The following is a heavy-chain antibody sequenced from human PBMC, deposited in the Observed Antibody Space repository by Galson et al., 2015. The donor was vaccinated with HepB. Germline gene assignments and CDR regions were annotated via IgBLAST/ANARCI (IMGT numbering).Heavy chain of an antibody. CDR1: GYWFSRYW. Sequence: QSGAEVKQPGESLKISCKGSGYWFSRYWIAWVRQMPGKGLEWMGRIDPMDSYIKYSPSFQGHVTISVDKSISTAYLQWSSLKASDTAMYFCARHCSGASCYWGRYMDVWGEGTTVTVSS. V-gene: IGHV5-10-1*01. J-gene: IGHJ6*03. CDR3: ARHCSGASCYWGRYMDV. CDR2: IDPMDSYI. D-gene: IGHD2-2*01.